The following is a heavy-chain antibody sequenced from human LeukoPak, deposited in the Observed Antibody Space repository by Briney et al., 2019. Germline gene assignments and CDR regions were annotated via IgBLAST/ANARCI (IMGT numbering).Heavy chain of an antibody. CDR2: IYYSGST. V-gene: IGHV4-59*01. D-gene: IGHD5-18*01. CDR1: GGSISSYY. Sequence: SETLSLTCTVSGGSISSYYWSWIRQPPGKGLEWIGYIYYSGSTNYNPSLKSRVTIPVDTSKNQFSLKLSSVTAADTAVYYCATTYSYGYFDYWGQGTLVTVSS. J-gene: IGHJ4*02. CDR3: ATTYSYGYFDY.